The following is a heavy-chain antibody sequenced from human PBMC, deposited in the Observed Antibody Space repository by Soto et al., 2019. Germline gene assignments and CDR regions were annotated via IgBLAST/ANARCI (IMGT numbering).Heavy chain of an antibody. D-gene: IGHD3-16*01. Sequence: ASVKVSCKASGGTFSSYAISWVRQAPGQGLEWMGGIIPIFGTANYAQKFQGRVTITADESASTAYMELSSLRSEDTAVYYCAREARPAVWDYWGQGTLVTVSS. CDR2: IIPIFGTA. CDR1: GGTFSSYA. CDR3: AREARPAVWDY. J-gene: IGHJ4*02. V-gene: IGHV1-69*13.